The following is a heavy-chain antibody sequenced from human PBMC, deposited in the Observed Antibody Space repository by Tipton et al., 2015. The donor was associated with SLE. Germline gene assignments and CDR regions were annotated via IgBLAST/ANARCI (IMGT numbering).Heavy chain of an antibody. CDR3: ARQEWVTKPNCFDP. D-gene: IGHD3-3*01. Sequence: TLSLTCTVSGGSISSYYWSWIRQPPGKGLEWIGYIYYSGSTNYNPSLKSRVTISVDTSKNQFSLKLTLVTAADTAVYYCARQEWVTKPNCFDPWGQGILVTVSS. V-gene: IGHV4-59*08. CDR1: GGSISSYY. J-gene: IGHJ5*02. CDR2: IYYSGST.